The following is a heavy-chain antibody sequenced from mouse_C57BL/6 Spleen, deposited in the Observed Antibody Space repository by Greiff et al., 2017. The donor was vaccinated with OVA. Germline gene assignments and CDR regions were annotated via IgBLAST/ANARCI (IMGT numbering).Heavy chain of an antibody. Sequence: EVKLMESGPELVKPGASVKIPCKASGYTFTDYNMDWVKQSHGKSLEWIGDINPNNGGTIYNQKFKGKATLTVDKSSSTAYMELLSLTSEDTEVYYCASLRFYAMDYWGQGTSVTVSS. J-gene: IGHJ4*01. CDR1: GYTFTDYN. CDR2: INPNNGGT. D-gene: IGHD1-1*01. V-gene: IGHV1-18*01. CDR3: ASLRFYAMDY.